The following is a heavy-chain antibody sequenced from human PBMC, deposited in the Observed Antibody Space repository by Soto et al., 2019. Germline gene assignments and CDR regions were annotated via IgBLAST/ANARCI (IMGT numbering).Heavy chain of an antibody. V-gene: IGHV3-30*18. D-gene: IGHD3-10*01. CDR3: AKDRGVRGVPPLLRYYFDY. J-gene: IGHJ4*02. Sequence: GGSLRLSCAASGFTFSSYGMHWVRQAPGKGLEWVAVISYDGSNKYYADSVKGRFTISRDNSKNTLYLQMNSLRAEDTAVYYCAKDRGVRGVPPLLRYYFDYWGQGTLVTVSS. CDR1: GFTFSSYG. CDR2: ISYDGSNK.